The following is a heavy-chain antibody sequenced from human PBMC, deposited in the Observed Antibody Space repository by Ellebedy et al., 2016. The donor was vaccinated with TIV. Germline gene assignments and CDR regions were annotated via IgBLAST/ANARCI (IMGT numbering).Heavy chain of an antibody. CDR3: AEGRSGWYYFDY. CDR1: GGSISSYY. J-gene: IGHJ4*02. CDR2: INQSGRT. Sequence: SETLSLTCTVSGGSISSYYWSWIRQPPGKGLEWIGEINQSGRTKYNPSLDKGRVTISVDTSKNQFSLRLSSVTAADTAVYYCAEGRSGWYYFDYWGQGTPVTVSS. D-gene: IGHD6-19*01. V-gene: IGHV4-34*01.